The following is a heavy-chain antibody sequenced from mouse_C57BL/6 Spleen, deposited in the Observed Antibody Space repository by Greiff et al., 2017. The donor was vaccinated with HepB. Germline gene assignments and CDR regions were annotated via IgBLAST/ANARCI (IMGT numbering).Heavy chain of an antibody. CDR1: GYTFTDYY. D-gene: IGHD2-4*01. CDR3: ARAGDYDDDAMDY. CDR2: INPNNGGT. V-gene: IGHV1-26*01. Sequence: EVQLQQSGPELVKPGASVKISCKASGYTFTDYYMNWVKQSHGKSLEWIGDINPNNGGTSYNQKFKGKATLTVDKSSSTAYMELRSLTSEDSAVYYCARAGDYDDDAMDYWGQGTSVTVSS. J-gene: IGHJ4*01.